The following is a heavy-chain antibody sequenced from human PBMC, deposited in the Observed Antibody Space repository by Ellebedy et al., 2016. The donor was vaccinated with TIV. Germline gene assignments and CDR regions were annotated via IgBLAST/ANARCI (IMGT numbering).Heavy chain of an antibody. D-gene: IGHD3-10*01. J-gene: IGHJ5*02. V-gene: IGHV4-39*07. CDR2: IYYSGST. Sequence: SETLSLTCTVSGGSISSGDYYWSWIRQPPGKGLEWIGSIYYSGSTYYNPSLKSRVTISVDTSKNQFSLKLSSVTAADTAVYYCARDEWSGVAPTIYNWFDPWGQGTLVTVSS. CDR1: GGSISSGDYY. CDR3: ARDEWSGVAPTIYNWFDP.